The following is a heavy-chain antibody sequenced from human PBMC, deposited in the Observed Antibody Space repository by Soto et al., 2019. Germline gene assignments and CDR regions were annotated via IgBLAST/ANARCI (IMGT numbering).Heavy chain of an antibody. J-gene: IGHJ6*03. V-gene: IGHV1-69*04. CDR3: AREVEIVTTSGYYYYYMDV. CDR1: GGTFSSHT. CDR2: ITPVFGIV. Sequence: SVKVSWKASGGTFSSHTFSWVRQAPGQGLQWMGRITPVFGIVKNAQQFQGRVTITADRSTSTAYMELSSLRSEDTAVYYCAREVEIVTTSGYYYYYMDVWGKGTQVTVSS. D-gene: IGHD5-12*01.